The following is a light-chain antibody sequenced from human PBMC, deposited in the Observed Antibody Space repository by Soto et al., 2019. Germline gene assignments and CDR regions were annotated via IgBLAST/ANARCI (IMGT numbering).Light chain of an antibody. CDR1: QGLSSW. Sequence: DIQMTQSPSSVSASVGDRVTITCRASQGLSSWLAWYQQKPGKAPKLLIYAASSLKSGVPSRFSGSGSGTDFTLTFGSLQPEDFATYYCQQANSFPWTFGQGTKVEIK. J-gene: IGKJ1*01. CDR2: AAS. V-gene: IGKV1-12*01. CDR3: QQANSFPWT.